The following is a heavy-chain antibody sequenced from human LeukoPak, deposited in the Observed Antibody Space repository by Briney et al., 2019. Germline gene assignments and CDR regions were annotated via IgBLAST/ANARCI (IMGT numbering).Heavy chain of an antibody. CDR2: INPNSGGT. Sequence: ASVKVSCKASGYTFTSYYMHWVRQAPGQGLEWMGWINPNSGGTNYAQKFQGRVTMTRDTSISTAYMELSRLRSDDTAVYYCARERAWVQRAFDIWGQGTMVTVSS. CDR3: ARERAWVQRAFDI. J-gene: IGHJ3*02. V-gene: IGHV1-2*02. CDR1: GYTFTSYY. D-gene: IGHD2-2*01.